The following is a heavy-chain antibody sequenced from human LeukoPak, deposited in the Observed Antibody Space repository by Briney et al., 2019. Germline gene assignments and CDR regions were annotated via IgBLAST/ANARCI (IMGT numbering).Heavy chain of an antibody. V-gene: IGHV3-64D*06. J-gene: IGHJ4*02. CDR1: GFSFSSYA. CDR3: VKFYSSGYYYGHDY. D-gene: IGHD3-22*01. Sequence: PGGSLRLSCSASGFSFSSYAMHWVRQAPGKGLEYVSAISNNGGNTYYADSVKGRFTISRDNSKNTLYLQMSSLRAEDTAVYYCVKFYSSGYYYGHDYWGQGTLVTVSS. CDR2: ISNNGGNT.